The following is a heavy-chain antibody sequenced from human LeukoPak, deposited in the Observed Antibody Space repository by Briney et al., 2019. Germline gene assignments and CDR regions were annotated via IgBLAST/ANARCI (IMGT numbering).Heavy chain of an antibody. CDR3: ASFLGRGLSIYFDY. D-gene: IGHD2/OR15-2a*01. V-gene: IGHV4-4*07. Sequence: TSETLSLTCTVSGGSISSYYWSWIRQPAGKGLEWIGRIYTSGSTNYNPSLKSRVTMSVDTSKNQFSLKLSSVTAADTAVYYCASFLGRGLSIYFDYWGQGTLVTVSS. CDR1: GGSISSYY. CDR2: IYTSGST. J-gene: IGHJ4*02.